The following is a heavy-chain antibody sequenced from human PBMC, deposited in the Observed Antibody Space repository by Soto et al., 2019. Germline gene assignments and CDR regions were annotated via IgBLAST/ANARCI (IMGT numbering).Heavy chain of an antibody. CDR1: GGTFSSYA. CDR2: IIPIFGTA. V-gene: IGHV1-69*12. J-gene: IGHJ6*02. Sequence: QVQLVQSGAEVKKPGSSVKVSCKASGGTFSSYAISWVRQAPGQGLEWMGGIIPIFGTADYAQKFQGRVTITADESTSTAYMGLSSLRSEDTAVYYCARHPHDPPEYYYYYGMDVWGQGTTVTVSS. CDR3: ARHPHDPPEYYYYYGMDV. D-gene: IGHD3-16*01.